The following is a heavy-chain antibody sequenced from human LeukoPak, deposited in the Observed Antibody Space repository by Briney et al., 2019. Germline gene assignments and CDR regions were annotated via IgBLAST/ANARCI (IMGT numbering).Heavy chain of an antibody. Sequence: PGGSLRLSCAASGFTFDDYAMPWVRQAPGKGLEWVSGISWNSGSIGYADSVKGRFTISRDNAKNSLYLQMNSLRAEDTALYYCARGFHDLNSSGYDYWGRGSLVTVSS. V-gene: IGHV3-9*01. J-gene: IGHJ4*02. CDR2: ISWNSGSI. D-gene: IGHD3-22*01. CDR3: ARGFHDLNSSGYDY. CDR1: GFTFDDYA.